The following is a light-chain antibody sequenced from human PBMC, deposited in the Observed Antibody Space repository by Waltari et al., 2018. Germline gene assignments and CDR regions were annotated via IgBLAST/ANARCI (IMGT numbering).Light chain of an antibody. V-gene: IGKV1-39*01. J-gene: IGKJ4*01. Sequence: DIQMTQSPSSLSASVGDRVTITCRASQSVSSYLNWYQQKPGKAPKLLIYAASSLQSGVPSRFSGSGSGTDFTLIISSLQPEDFATYYYQQSYSTPAFGGGTKVEIK. CDR3: QQSYSTPA. CDR2: AAS. CDR1: QSVSSY.